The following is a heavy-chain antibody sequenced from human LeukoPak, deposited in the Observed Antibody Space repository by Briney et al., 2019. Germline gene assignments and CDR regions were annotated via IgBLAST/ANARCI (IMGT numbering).Heavy chain of an antibody. D-gene: IGHD4-11*01. CDR2: IIPIFGTA. J-gene: IGHJ3*02. V-gene: IGHV1-69*05. CDR1: GGTFSSYA. Sequence: GASVKVSCKASGGTFSSYAISGVRQAPGQGLEWMGGIIPIFGTANYAQKFQGRVAITTDESTSTAYMEMSSRRSEETAVYYCVCGLPYDAFDIWGEGTMVTVSS. CDR3: VCGLPYDAFDI.